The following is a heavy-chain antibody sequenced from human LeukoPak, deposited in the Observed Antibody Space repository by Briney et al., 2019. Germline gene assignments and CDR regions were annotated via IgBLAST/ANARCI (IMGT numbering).Heavy chain of an antibody. D-gene: IGHD3-22*01. CDR3: ATNSSGSALDH. Sequence: PSETLSLTCTVSGASTDRRVSTNSYYWSWIRQFPGKGLEWIGNIYNIGSVTYKPSLRSRVTMSIDMSKKQLSLRLTSVTAADTAVYFCATNSSGSALDHWGQGILVTVSS. V-gene: IGHV4-61*05. CDR2: IYNIGSV. J-gene: IGHJ4*02. CDR1: GASTDRRVSTNSYY.